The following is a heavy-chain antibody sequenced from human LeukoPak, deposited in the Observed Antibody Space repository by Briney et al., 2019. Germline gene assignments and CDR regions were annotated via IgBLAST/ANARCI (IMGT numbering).Heavy chain of an antibody. CDR2: ITSDGSTT. CDR1: GFTFSSYW. CDR3: ARDRSGSQYYIDV. V-gene: IGHV3-74*01. Sequence: GGSLRLSCAASGFTFSSYWMSWVRQAPGKGLEWVSRITSDGSTTSYADSVRGRFTISRDNARNTLYLQMNSLRAEDTAVYYCARDRSGSQYYIDVWGKGATVTVSS. J-gene: IGHJ6*03. D-gene: IGHD1-26*01.